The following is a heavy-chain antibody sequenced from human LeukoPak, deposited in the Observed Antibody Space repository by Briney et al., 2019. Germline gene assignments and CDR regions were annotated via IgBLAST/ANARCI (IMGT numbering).Heavy chain of an antibody. CDR3: ARGCVVATTNWFDP. D-gene: IGHD5-12*01. CDR1: GGSFSGYY. Sequence: HSETLSLTCAVYGGSFSGYYGSWIREPPGKGLGWRGELNHSGSTHYTPPHKRRVTISVDTSKNQFSLKLSSVTAADTAVYYCARGCVVATTNWFDPWGQGTLVTVSS. CDR2: LNHSGST. J-gene: IGHJ5*02. V-gene: IGHV4-34*01.